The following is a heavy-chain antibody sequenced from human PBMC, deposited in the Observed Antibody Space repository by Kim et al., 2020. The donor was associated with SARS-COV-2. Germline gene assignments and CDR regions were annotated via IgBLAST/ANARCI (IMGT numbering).Heavy chain of an antibody. CDR3: ARQGGGSYLP. Sequence: SETLSLTCTVSGGSISSSSYYWGWIRQPPGKGLEWIGSIYYSGSTYYNPSLKSRVTISVDTSKNQFSLKLSSVTAADTAVYYCARQGGGSYLPWGQGTLVTVSS. V-gene: IGHV4-39*01. J-gene: IGHJ5*02. CDR1: GGSISSSSYY. D-gene: IGHD1-26*01. CDR2: IYYSGST.